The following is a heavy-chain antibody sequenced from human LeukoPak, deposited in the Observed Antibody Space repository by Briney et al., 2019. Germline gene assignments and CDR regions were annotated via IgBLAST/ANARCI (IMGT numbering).Heavy chain of an antibody. J-gene: IGHJ4*02. CDR2: MKQDGSEK. D-gene: IGHD1-26*01. CDR3: ARARYSGSSRYFDY. Sequence: GGSLRLSCAASGFTFSSYWMSWVRQAPGKGLVWVANMKQDGSEKYYVDSVKGRFTISRDNAKNSLYLQMNSLRAEDTAVYYCARARYSGSSRYFDYWGQGTLVTVSS. V-gene: IGHV3-7*01. CDR1: GFTFSSYW.